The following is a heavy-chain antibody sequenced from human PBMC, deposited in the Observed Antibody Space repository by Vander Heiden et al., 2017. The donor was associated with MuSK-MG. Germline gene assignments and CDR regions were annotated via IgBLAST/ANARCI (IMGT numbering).Heavy chain of an antibody. V-gene: IGHV4-59*01. CDR3: AREHSRVTTDDYYYYYMDV. CDR1: GDSISSYY. J-gene: IGHJ6*03. CDR2: ISYSGST. Sequence: QVQLQESGPGLVTPSETLSLTCTVSGDSISSYYWTWIRQPPGKGLEWIGYISYSGSTNYNPSLESRVTISVDTSKNKFSLKLSSVTAADTAVYYCAREHSRVTTDDYYYYYMDVWGKGTTVTVSS. D-gene: IGHD4-17*01.